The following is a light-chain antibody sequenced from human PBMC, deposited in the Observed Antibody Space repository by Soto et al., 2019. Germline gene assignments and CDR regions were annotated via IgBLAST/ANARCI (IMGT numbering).Light chain of an antibody. V-gene: IGKV3-20*01. CDR2: GAS. Sequence: EVEMTQSPDTLSVSPGERATLSCRASQSVSSNLAWYQQKLGQAPRLLIYGASTRATGISARISGSGSATDFTLTITRLEPEDFAVYFCQQYGSSPITFGGGTKV. J-gene: IGKJ4*01. CDR1: QSVSSN. CDR3: QQYGSSPIT.